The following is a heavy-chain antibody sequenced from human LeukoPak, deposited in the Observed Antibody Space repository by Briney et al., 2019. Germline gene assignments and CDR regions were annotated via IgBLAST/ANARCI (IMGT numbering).Heavy chain of an antibody. V-gene: IGHV1-46*01. D-gene: IGHD3-16*01. CDR2: INPSGGST. CDR3: ARGPIRLNWFDP. J-gene: IGHJ5*02. CDR1: RYTFTSYY. Sequence: ASVKVSCKASRYTFTSYYIHWVRQAPGQGLEWMGTINPSGGSTSYAQKFQGRVTMTRDTSTSTVYMELSSLRSEDTAVYYCARGPIRLNWFDPWGQGTLVTVSS.